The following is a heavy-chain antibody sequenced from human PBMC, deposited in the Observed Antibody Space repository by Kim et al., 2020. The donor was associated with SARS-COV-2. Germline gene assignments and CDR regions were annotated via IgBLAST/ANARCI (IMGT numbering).Heavy chain of an antibody. V-gene: IGHV3-23*01. J-gene: IGHJ6*02. D-gene: IGHD6-13*01. CDR3: AKDGKSSSWSFSYYYGMDV. CDR2: ISGSGGST. CDR1: GFTFSSYA. Sequence: GGSLRLSCAASGFTFSSYAMSWVRQAPGKGLEWVSAISGSGGSTYYADSVKGRFTISRDNSKNTLYLQMNSLRAEDTAVYYCAKDGKSSSWSFSYYYGMDVWGQGTTVTVSS.